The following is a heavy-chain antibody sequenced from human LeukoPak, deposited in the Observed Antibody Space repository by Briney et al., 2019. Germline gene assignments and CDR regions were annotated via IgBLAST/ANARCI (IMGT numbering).Heavy chain of an antibody. V-gene: IGHV4-39*01. Sequence: SETLSLTCTVSGGSISSSSYYWGWIRQPPGKGLEWIGSIYYSGSTYYNPSLKSRVTISVDTSKNQFPLKLSSVTAADTAVYYWARLSGYRVPTYGGQGTLVTVSS. J-gene: IGHJ4*02. CDR3: ARLSGYRVPTY. D-gene: IGHD2-15*01. CDR2: IYYSGST. CDR1: GGSISSSSYY.